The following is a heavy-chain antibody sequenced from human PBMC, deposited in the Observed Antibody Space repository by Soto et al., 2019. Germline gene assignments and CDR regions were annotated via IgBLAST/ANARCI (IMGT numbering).Heavy chain of an antibody. V-gene: IGHV3-30*14. CDR1: GFTFSSYA. Sequence: QVQLVESGGGVVQPGRSLRLSCAASGFTFSSYAMHWVRQAPGKGLEWVAVISYDGSNKYYADSVKGRFTISRDNSKNTLYLQMNSRRAEDTAVYYCARDPSFYYDSSGYYLDYWGQGTLVTVSS. J-gene: IGHJ4*02. CDR2: ISYDGSNK. CDR3: ARDPSFYYDSSGYYLDY. D-gene: IGHD3-22*01.